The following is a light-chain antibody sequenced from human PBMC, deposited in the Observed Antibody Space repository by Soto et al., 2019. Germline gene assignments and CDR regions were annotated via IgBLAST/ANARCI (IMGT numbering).Light chain of an antibody. CDR3: QQYGNSPALT. CDR1: QAIGNKY. CDR2: SAA. J-gene: IGKJ4*01. V-gene: IGKV3-20*01. Sequence: EIVLTQSPGTLSLSPGERATLSCRASQAIGNKYLAWYQQKPGQAPRLLIDSAANRATGIPDRFSGSGSGTDFSLTISILEPEDFAVYYCQQYGNSPALTFGGGTKVDIK.